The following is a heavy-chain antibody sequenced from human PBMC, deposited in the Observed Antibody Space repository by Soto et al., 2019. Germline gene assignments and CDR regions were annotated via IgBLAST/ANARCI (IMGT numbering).Heavy chain of an antibody. CDR3: ARAHYGDYGYGMDV. CDR1: GGSISSGGYS. V-gene: IGHV4-30-2*01. J-gene: IGHJ6*02. Sequence: TSETLSLTCAVSGGSISSGGYSWSWIRQPPGKGLEWIGYIYHGGTTYYNPSPKSRVTISVDRSKNQFSLKLSSVTAADTAVYYCARAHYGDYGYGMDVWGQGTTVTV. D-gene: IGHD4-17*01. CDR2: IYHGGTT.